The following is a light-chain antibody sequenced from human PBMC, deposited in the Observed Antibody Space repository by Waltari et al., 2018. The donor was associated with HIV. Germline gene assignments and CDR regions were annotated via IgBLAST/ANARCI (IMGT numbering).Light chain of an antibody. CDR1: RSDVGGYND. J-gene: IGLJ1*01. Sequence: QSALTQPASVSGSLGKSITISCTGTRSDVGGYNDVSWYQQHPGKAPKLMIYDVSNRPSGVSNRFSGSKAGNTASLTIYGLQAEDEADYYCSSYTSSSSYVFGTGTKVTVL. CDR2: DVS. CDR3: SSYTSSSSYV. V-gene: IGLV2-14*01.